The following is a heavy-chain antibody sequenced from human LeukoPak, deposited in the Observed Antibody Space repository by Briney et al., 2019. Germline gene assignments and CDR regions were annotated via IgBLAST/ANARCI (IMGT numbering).Heavy chain of an antibody. J-gene: IGHJ3*02. D-gene: IGHD3-22*01. CDR1: GFTFSSYS. Sequence: GGSLRLSCAASGFTFSSYSMNWVRQAPGKGLEWVSSISSSSSYIYYADSVKGRFTISRDNAKNSLYLQMNSLRPEDTAVYYFARVHLRFRDSSGSGAVAFDIWGQGTMVTVSS. CDR3: ARVHLRFRDSSGSGAVAFDI. V-gene: IGHV3-21*01. CDR2: ISSSSSYI.